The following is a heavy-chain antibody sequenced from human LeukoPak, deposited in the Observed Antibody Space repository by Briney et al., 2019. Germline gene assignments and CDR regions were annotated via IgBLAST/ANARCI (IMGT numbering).Heavy chain of an antibody. CDR2: VDYSGST. CDR1: GGSISGYY. J-gene: IGHJ2*01. V-gene: IGHV4-59*01. CDR3: ARVSSSWYQDWYFDL. D-gene: IGHD6-13*01. Sequence: SETLSLTCTVSGGSISGYYWTWIRQPPGKGLEWIGNVDYSGSTNFHPSLKSRVIVSLDMSKNKFSLNLTSVTAADAAVYYCARVSSSWYQDWYFDLWGRGTLVTVSS.